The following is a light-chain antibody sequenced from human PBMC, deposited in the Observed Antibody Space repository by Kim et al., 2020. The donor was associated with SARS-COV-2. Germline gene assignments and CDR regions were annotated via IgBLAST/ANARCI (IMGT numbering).Light chain of an antibody. CDR1: QSISSW. Sequence: ASVGDRVTITCLASQSISSWLAWYQQKPGKAPKLLIYKASSLESGVPSRFSGSGSGTEFTLTISSLQPDDFATYYCQQYNSYSWTCGQGTKVDIK. J-gene: IGKJ1*01. CDR3: QQYNSYSWT. V-gene: IGKV1-5*03. CDR2: KAS.